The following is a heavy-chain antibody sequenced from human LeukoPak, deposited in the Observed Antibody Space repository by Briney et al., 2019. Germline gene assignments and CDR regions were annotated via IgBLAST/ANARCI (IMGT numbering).Heavy chain of an antibody. CDR3: AKGSLSGSTMVRGVIPDAFDI. CDR2: ISGSGGST. J-gene: IGHJ3*02. D-gene: IGHD3-10*01. CDR1: GFTFSSYA. Sequence: PGGSLRLSCAASGFTFSSYAMSWVRQAPGKGLEWVSAISGSGGSTYYADSVKGRFTLSRDNSKNTLYLQMNSLRAEDTAVYYCAKGSLSGSTMVRGVIPDAFDIWGQGTMVTVSS. V-gene: IGHV3-23*01.